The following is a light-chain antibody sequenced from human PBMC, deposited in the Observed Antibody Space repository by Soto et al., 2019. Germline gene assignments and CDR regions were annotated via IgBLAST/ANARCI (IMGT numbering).Light chain of an antibody. CDR3: QKYNSAPLT. CDR1: LPISNY. V-gene: IGKV1-27*01. CDR2: AAS. J-gene: IGKJ4*01. Sequence: DIQMTQSPSSLSASVGDRVTITCRASLPISNYLAWYQQKPGEITNLLNYAASTLQAGVPSRFSGSGSGTDFTLAISSVQSEDVTAYYCQKYNSAPLTFGGATKLDIK.